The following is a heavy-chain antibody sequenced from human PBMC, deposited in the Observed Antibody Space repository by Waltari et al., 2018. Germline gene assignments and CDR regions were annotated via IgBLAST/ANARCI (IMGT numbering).Heavy chain of an antibody. CDR1: GYTFTSYG. D-gene: IGHD5-18*01. V-gene: IGHV1-18*01. J-gene: IGHJ6*02. CDR3: ARVGTVDTAMVYYYYGMDV. CDR2: IGAYNGNT. Sequence: QVQLVQSGAEVKKPGASVKVSCKASGYTFTSYGISWVRQAPGQGLEWMGWIGAYNGNTNYAQKLQGRVTMTTDTSTSTAYMELRSLRSDDTAVYYCARVGTVDTAMVYYYYGMDVWGQGTTVTVSS.